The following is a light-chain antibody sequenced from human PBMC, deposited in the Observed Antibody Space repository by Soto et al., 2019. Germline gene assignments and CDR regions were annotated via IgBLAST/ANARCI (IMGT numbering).Light chain of an antibody. J-gene: IGKJ4*01. V-gene: IGKV3D-15*01. Sequence: EIVMTQSPATLSVSPGERATLSCRASQSVSSNLAWYQQKPGQAPRLLIHGASNRATGIPDRFSGSGSGTEFTLTISSLQSEDFAVYYCQQYDNWPLTFGGGTKVDIK. CDR2: GAS. CDR1: QSVSSN. CDR3: QQYDNWPLT.